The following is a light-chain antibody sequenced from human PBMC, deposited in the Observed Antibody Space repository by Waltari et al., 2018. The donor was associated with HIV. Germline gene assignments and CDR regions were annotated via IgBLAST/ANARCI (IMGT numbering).Light chain of an antibody. CDR1: EGISNS. J-gene: IGKJ2*01. CDR2: SVS. Sequence: DIQMTQSPSSLYASVGERVTITCRASEGISNSLAWYQQQPGKAPKLLLYSVSTLESGVPSRFSGSGSGTDYTLTISSLHPEDFATYYCQQYYSDPMYTFGQGTKLEIK. CDR3: QQYYSDPMYT. V-gene: IGKV1-NL1*01.